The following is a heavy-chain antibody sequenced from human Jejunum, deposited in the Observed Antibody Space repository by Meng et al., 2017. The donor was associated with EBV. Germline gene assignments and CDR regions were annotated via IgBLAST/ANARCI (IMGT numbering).Heavy chain of an antibody. CDR1: GYTFSSYA. J-gene: IGHJ4*02. Sequence: QVQLVQAGYELKKPGASVKVSCKASGYTFSSYAMNWVRRAPGQGLKWMGWINTKTGNPTYAQGFTGRFVFSLDTSVGTAYLQISSLKAEDTAVYYCARDWGGDYFDYWGQGTLVTVSS. CDR2: INTKTGNP. V-gene: IGHV7-4-1*02. CDR3: ARDWGGDYFDY. D-gene: IGHD3-10*01.